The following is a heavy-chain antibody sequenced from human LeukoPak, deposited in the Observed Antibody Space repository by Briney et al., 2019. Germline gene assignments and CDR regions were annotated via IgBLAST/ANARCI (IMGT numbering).Heavy chain of an antibody. D-gene: IGHD3-9*01. Sequence: SETLSLTSTVSGGSISSYYWSWIRQPPGKGLEWIEYISYSGSTNYNPSLKSRVTISIDTSKNQFSLKLRSVTAADTAIYYCARQGYDILTGYIDAFDIWGQGTMVTVSS. CDR3: ARQGYDILTGYIDAFDI. CDR1: GGSISSYY. V-gene: IGHV4-59*08. J-gene: IGHJ3*02. CDR2: ISYSGST.